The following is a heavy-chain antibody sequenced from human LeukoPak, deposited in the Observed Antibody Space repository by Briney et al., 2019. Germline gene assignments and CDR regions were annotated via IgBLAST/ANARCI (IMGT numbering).Heavy chain of an antibody. CDR3: ARVGVYDSSGYYSSDAFDI. V-gene: IGHV1-18*01. CDR1: GYTFTSYG. D-gene: IGHD3-22*01. Sequence: ASVEVSCKASGYTFTSYGISWVRQAPGQGLEGMGWISAYNGNTNYAQKLQGRVTMTTDTSTSTAYMELRSLRSDDTAVYYCARVGVYDSSGYYSSDAFDIWGQGTMVTVSS. J-gene: IGHJ3*02. CDR2: ISAYNGNT.